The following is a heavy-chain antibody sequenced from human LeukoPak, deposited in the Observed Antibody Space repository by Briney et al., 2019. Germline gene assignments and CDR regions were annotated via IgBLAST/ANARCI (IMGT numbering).Heavy chain of an antibody. D-gene: IGHD1-26*01. V-gene: IGHV3-66*01. CDR2: IYSGGST. J-gene: IGHJ3*02. CDR3: ARTITGSYDAFDI. Sequence: PGGSTRLYCAASGFTVSGNYMSWVRQAPGKGLEWVSVIYSGGSTYYADSVKGRFTISRDNSKNTLYLQMNSLRAEDTAVYYCARTITGSYDAFDIWGQGTMVTVSS. CDR1: GFTVSGNY.